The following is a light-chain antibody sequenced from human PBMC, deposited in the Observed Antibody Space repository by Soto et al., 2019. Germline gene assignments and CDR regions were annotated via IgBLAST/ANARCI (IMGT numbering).Light chain of an antibody. CDR3: QQSYGTPQT. CDR2: AAS. CDR1: QSISSY. J-gene: IGKJ1*01. V-gene: IGKV1-39*01. Sequence: DIQMTQSPSSLSASVGDRVTITCRASQSISSYLNWYQQKPGKAPKLLIYAASSLQSGVPSRFSGSGSGTDFTLTISRLQPEDFATYYCQQSYGTPQTFGQGTKVDNK.